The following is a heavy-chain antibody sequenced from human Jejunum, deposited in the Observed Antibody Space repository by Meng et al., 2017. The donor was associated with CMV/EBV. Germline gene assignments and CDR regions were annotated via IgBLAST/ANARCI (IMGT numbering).Heavy chain of an antibody. CDR2: IYRGDDK. V-gene: IGHV2-5*02. CDR1: GFSPSTSGEG. D-gene: IGHD1-26*01. J-gene: IGHJ4*02. CDR3: AHFVGGYYPSRPDY. Sequence: TLTEPGTTLVKPTQTLTLTCSFSGFSPSTSGEGVGWIRQPPGKALEWLALIYRGDDKRYSPSLNSRLTIAKDTSKNEVVLTLTNMGPIDTGTYYCAHFVGGYYPSRPDYWGQGTLVTVSS.